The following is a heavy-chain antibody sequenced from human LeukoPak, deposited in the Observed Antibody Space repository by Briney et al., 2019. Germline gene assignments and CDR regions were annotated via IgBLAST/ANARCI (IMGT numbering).Heavy chain of an antibody. Sequence: PGGSLRLSCAASGFTFDDYAMHWVRQAPGKGLEWVSGISWNSGSIGYADSVKGRFTISRDNAKNSLYLQMNSLRAEDMALYYCAKDLGSGRSAAFDIWGQGTMVTVSS. CDR1: GFTFDDYA. CDR3: AKDLGSGRSAAFDI. V-gene: IGHV3-9*03. D-gene: IGHD1-14*01. J-gene: IGHJ3*02. CDR2: ISWNSGSI.